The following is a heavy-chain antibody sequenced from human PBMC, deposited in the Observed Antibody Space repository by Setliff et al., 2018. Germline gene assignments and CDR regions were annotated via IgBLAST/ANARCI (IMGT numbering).Heavy chain of an antibody. Sequence: SETLSLTCTVSGGSISSYYWSWIRQPPWKGLEWIGYVYYSGTTNYNPLFKSRVTISVDRPKNQFSLKLSSVTAADTGVYYCARDSALHSYHYDSSGYLDYWGQGALVTVSS. CDR2: VYYSGTT. CDR1: GGSISSYY. V-gene: IGHV4-59*01. D-gene: IGHD3-22*01. CDR3: ARDSALHSYHYDSSGYLDY. J-gene: IGHJ4*02.